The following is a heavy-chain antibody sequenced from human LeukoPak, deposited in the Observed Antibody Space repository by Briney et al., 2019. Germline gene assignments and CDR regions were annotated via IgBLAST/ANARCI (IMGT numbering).Heavy chain of an antibody. Sequence: SETLSLTFKVCGGSISNSYWSGMGQPQGKGVEGVGYIYNTGTTTYNPSLNSRVTTTVDTSKNHLSLRLSSVTAADTAVYYCARHEPPGARRHLDYWGQGTLVTVSS. CDR2: IYNTGTT. CDR1: GGSISNSY. V-gene: IGHV4-59*08. J-gene: IGHJ4*02. D-gene: IGHD1-14*01. CDR3: ARHEPPGARRHLDY.